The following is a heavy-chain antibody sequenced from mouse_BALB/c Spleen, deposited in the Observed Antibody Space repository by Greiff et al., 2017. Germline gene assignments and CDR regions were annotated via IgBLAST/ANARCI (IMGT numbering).Heavy chain of an antibody. CDR1: EYEFPSHD. Sequence: EVKLMESGGGLVQPGESLKLSCESNEYEFPSHDMSWVRKTPEKRLEWVAYISSGSSTIYYADTVKGRFTISRDNPKNTLFLQMTSLRSEDTAMYYCARGGYDYAMDYWGQGTSVTVSS. CDR2: ISSGSSTI. J-gene: IGHJ4*01. CDR3: ARGGYDYAMDY. D-gene: IGHD2-2*01. V-gene: IGHV5-2*03.